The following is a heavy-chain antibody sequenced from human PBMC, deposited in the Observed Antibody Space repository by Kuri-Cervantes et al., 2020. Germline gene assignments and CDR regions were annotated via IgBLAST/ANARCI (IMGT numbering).Heavy chain of an antibody. Sequence: GESLKISCAASGFTFSSYAMHWVRQAPGKGLEWVAVISYDGSNYYYEDSVKGRFTISRDNSKNTLYLQMNSLRAEDTAVYYCARSMVGTQDYWGQGTLVTVSS. CDR1: GFTFSSYA. V-gene: IGHV3-30*04. CDR2: ISYDGSNY. D-gene: IGHD1-26*01. CDR3: ARSMVGTQDY. J-gene: IGHJ4*02.